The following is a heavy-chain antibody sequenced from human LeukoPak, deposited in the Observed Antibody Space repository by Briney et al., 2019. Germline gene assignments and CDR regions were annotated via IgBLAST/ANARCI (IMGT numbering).Heavy chain of an antibody. J-gene: IGHJ5*02. CDR1: GFTFSSYA. D-gene: IGHD2-15*01. Sequence: GGSLRLSCAASGFTFSSYAMSWVRQAPGKGLEWVSSINNSGDDTYYADSVKGRFTISRDNAKNSLYLQMNSLRAEDTAVYYCARIVGYCSGGSCYYWFDPWGQGTLVTVSS. V-gene: IGHV3-23*01. CDR3: ARIVGYCSGGSCYYWFDP. CDR2: INNSGDDT.